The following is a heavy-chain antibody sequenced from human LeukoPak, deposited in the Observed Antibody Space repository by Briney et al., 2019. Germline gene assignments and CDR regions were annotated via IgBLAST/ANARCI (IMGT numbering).Heavy chain of an antibody. CDR1: GVSISSYY. CDR2: IYHSGST. J-gene: IGHJ5*02. CDR3: ARTTEDCSSTSCYQYWFDP. D-gene: IGHD2-2*01. Sequence: SETLSLTCTVSGVSISSYYWGWIRQPPGKGLEWIGSIYHSGSTNYNPSLKSRVTISVDTSKNQFSLKLNSVTAADTAVYYCARTTEDCSSTSCYQYWFDPWGQGTLVTVSS. V-gene: IGHV4-59*01.